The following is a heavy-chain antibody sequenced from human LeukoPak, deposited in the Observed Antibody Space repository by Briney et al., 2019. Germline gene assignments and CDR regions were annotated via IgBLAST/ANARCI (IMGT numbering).Heavy chain of an antibody. D-gene: IGHD3-9*01. V-gene: IGHV4-38-2*02. CDR1: GYSISSGYY. CDR3: ARARSGGFYDILTGYYNVFETAPSYFDY. Sequence: SETLSLTCTVSGYSISSGYYWGWIRQPPGKGLEWIGSIYHSGSTYYNPSLKSRVTISVDTSKNQFSLKLSSVTAADTAVYYCARARSGGFYDILTGYYNVFETAPSYFDYWGQGTLVTVSS. J-gene: IGHJ4*02. CDR2: IYHSGST.